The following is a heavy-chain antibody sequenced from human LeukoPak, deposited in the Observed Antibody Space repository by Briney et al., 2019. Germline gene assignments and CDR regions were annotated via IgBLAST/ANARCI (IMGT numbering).Heavy chain of an antibody. V-gene: IGHV3-33*01. Sequence: GGSLRLSCAASGFTFSSYGTHWVRQAPGKGLEWVAVIWYDGSNKYYADSVKGRFTISRDNSKNTLYLQMNSLRAEDTAVYYCARDGTYSSSWYPRWGQGTLVTVSS. D-gene: IGHD6-13*01. J-gene: IGHJ4*02. CDR3: ARDGTYSSSWYPR. CDR2: IWYDGSNK. CDR1: GFTFSSYG.